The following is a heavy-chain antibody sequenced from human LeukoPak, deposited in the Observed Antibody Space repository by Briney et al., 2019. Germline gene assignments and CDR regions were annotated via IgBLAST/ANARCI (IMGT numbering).Heavy chain of an antibody. Sequence: GGSLRLSCAASGFTFSSHWMHWVRQAPGKGLVWVSGISTDGSRPRYADSVNGRFTISRDTSKNTLYLQMNSLRAEDTAVYYCARAPGGSSWYYFDYWGQGTLVTVSS. J-gene: IGHJ4*02. D-gene: IGHD6-13*01. V-gene: IGHV3-74*01. CDR2: ISTDGSRP. CDR3: ARAPGGSSWYYFDY. CDR1: GFTFSSHW.